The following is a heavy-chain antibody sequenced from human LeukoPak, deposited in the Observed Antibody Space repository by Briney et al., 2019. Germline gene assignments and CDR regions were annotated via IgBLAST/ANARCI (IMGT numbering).Heavy chain of an antibody. CDR2: IYSSGST. CDR1: GGSISSGGYY. D-gene: IGHD1-20*01. Sequence: KASETLSLTCTVSGGSISSGGYYWSWIRQPPGKGLEWVAYIYSSGSTNYNPSLKSRLTISIDTSKKQFSLKMSSVTAADTALYYCARLPAARLISGAFDIWGQGTMVTVSS. CDR3: ARLPAARLISGAFDI. J-gene: IGHJ3*02. V-gene: IGHV4-61*08.